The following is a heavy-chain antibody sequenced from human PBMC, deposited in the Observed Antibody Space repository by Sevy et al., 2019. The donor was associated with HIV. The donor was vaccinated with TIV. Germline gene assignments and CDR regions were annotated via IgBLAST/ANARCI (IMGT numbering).Heavy chain of an antibody. V-gene: IGHV4-39*01. CDR3: ARQGGYYYDSSGYYSEAKPYYFDY. D-gene: IGHD3-22*01. CDR1: GGSISSSSYY. CDR2: IYYSGST. Sequence: SETLSLTCTVSGGSISSSSYYWGWIRQPPGKGLEWIGSIYYSGSTYYNPSLKRRVTISVDSSKNQFSLKLSSVTAADTAVYYCARQGGYYYDSSGYYSEAKPYYFDYWGQGTLVTVSS. J-gene: IGHJ4*02.